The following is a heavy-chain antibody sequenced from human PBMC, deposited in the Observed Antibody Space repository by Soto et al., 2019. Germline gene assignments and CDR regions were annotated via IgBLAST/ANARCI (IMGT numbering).Heavy chain of an antibody. CDR1: GGSFSGYY. CDR3: AREIMPLTNDWYFYL. Sequence: SETLSLTCAVYGGSFSGYYWSWIRQPPGKGLEWIGEINHSGSTNYNPSLKSRVTISVDTSKNQFSLRLSSVTAADTAVYYCAREIMPLTNDWYFYLWGRGTLVTVSS. V-gene: IGHV4-34*01. J-gene: IGHJ2*01. D-gene: IGHD2-8*01. CDR2: INHSGST.